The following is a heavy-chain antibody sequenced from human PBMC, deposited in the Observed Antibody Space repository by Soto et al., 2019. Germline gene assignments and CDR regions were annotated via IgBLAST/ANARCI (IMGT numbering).Heavy chain of an antibody. CDR1: GYAFTTYA. CDR3: ARDLHPSSAPFDP. CDR2: INAGNGDT. V-gene: IGHV1-3*01. D-gene: IGHD6-6*01. J-gene: IGHJ5*02. Sequence: ASVKVSCKASGYAFTTYAIHWVRQAPGQSLEWMGWINAGNGDTKFSQKFQGRVTITRDTSASTAYMELSSLRSEDTAVYYCARDLHPSSAPFDPWGQGTLVTVSS.